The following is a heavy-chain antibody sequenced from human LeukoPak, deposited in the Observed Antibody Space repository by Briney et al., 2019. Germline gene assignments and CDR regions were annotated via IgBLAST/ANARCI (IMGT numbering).Heavy chain of an antibody. D-gene: IGHD1-26*01. CDR2: IKQDGSEK. J-gene: IGHJ6*02. CDR1: GFTFSSYW. CDR3: ARALVGATPYYYGMDV. Sequence: GGSLRLSCAASGFTFSSYWMSWVRQAPGKGLEWVANIKQDGSEKYYVDSVKGRFTISRDNAKNSLYLQMNSLRAEDTAVYYCARALVGATPYYYGMDVWGQGATVTVSS. V-gene: IGHV3-7*04.